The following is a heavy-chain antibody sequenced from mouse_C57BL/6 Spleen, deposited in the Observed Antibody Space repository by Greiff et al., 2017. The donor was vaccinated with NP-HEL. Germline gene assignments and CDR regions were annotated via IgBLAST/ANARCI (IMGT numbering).Heavy chain of an antibody. CDR3: ARGGTVVAPYWYFDV. J-gene: IGHJ1*03. D-gene: IGHD1-1*01. CDR2: INPGSGGT. V-gene: IGHV1-54*01. CDR1: GYAFTNYL. Sequence: VQLQQSGAELVRPGTSVKVSCKASGYAFTNYLIEWVKQRPGQGLEWIGVINPGSGGTNYNEKFKGKATLTADKSSSTAYRQLSSLTSEDSAVYFCARGGTVVAPYWYFDVWGTGTTVTVSS.